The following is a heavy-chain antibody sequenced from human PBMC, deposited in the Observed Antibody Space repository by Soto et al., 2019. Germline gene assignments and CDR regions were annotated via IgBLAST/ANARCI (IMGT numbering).Heavy chain of an antibody. Sequence: QVQLQESGPGLVKPSQTLSLTCTVSGGSISSGGYYWSWIRQHPGKGLEWIGYIYYSGSTYYNPSLKSRVTISVDTSKNQFSLKLSPVTAADTAVYYCARDRWSGITMVRGVRGSNWFDPWGQGTLVTVSS. CDR2: IYYSGST. D-gene: IGHD3-10*01. V-gene: IGHV4-31*03. CDR3: ARDRWSGITMVRGVRGSNWFDP. J-gene: IGHJ5*02. CDR1: GGSISSGGYY.